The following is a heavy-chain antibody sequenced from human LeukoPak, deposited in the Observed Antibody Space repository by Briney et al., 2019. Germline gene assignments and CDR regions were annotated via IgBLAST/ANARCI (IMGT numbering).Heavy chain of an antibody. J-gene: IGHJ6*03. CDR2: IKQDGSEK. CDR1: GFTFSNYW. Sequence: PGGSLRLSCAASGFTFSNYWMSWVRQAPGKVLEWVANIKQDGSEKYYVDSVKGRFTISRDNAKNSLYLQMNSLRAEDTAVYYCARVTRTYMDVWGKGTTVTVSS. V-gene: IGHV3-7*01. CDR3: ARVTRTYMDV.